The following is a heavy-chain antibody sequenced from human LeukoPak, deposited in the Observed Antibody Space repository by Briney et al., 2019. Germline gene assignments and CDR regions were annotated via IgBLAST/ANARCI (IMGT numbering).Heavy chain of an antibody. CDR3: AKMIRTAMDTRRFDY. Sequence: GGSLRLSCAASGFTFSSYAMSWVRQAPGKGLEWVSAISGSGGSTYYADSVKGRFTISRDNSKNTLYLQMNSLRAEDTAVYYYAKMIRTAMDTRRFDYWGQGTLVTVSS. D-gene: IGHD5-18*01. V-gene: IGHV3-23*01. CDR1: GFTFSSYA. J-gene: IGHJ4*02. CDR2: ISGSGGST.